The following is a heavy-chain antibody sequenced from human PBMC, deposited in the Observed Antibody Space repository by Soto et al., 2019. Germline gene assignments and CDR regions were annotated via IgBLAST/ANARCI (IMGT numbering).Heavy chain of an antibody. Sequence: SETLSLTCTVSGGSISSGGYYWSWIRQHPGKGLEWIGYIYYSGSTYYTPSLESRVTISVDTSKNQFSLKLSSVTAADTAVYYCAITYYNDSSGPFDYWGQVTLVSVS. CDR1: GGSISSGGYY. D-gene: IGHD3-22*01. V-gene: IGHV4-31*03. J-gene: IGHJ4*02. CDR3: AITYYNDSSGPFDY. CDR2: IYYSGST.